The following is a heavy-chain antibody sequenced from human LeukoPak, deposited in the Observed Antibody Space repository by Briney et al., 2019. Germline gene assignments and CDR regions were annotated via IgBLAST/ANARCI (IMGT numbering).Heavy chain of an antibody. CDR1: GYTFTGYY. V-gene: IGHV1-2*02. J-gene: IGHJ4*02. D-gene: IGHD3-22*01. CDR2: INPNSGGT. Sequence: ASVKVSCKASGYTFTGYYMHWVRQAPGQGLEWMGWINPNSGGTNYAQKFQGRVTMTRDTSISTAYMELSRLRSDDTAVYYCARSQGITMIVVVNYIDYWGQGTLATVSS. CDR3: ARSQGITMIVVVNYIDY.